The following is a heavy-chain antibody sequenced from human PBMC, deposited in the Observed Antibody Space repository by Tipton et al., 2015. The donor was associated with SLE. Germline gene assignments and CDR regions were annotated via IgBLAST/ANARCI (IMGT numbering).Heavy chain of an antibody. J-gene: IGHJ4*02. Sequence: GSLRLSCAASGFTVSSNYMSWVRQAPGKGLEWVSVIYSGGSTYYADSVKGRFTISRDNSKNTLYLQMNSLRAEDTAVYYCARDLDDFWSGYYGYRGQGTLVTVSS. CDR1: GFTVSSNY. CDR2: IYSGGST. D-gene: IGHD3-3*01. V-gene: IGHV3-53*05. CDR3: ARDLDDFWSGYYGY.